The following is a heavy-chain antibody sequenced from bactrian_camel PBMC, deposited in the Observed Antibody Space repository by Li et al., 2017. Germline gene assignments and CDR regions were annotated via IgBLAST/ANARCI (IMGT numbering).Heavy chain of an antibody. Sequence: QLVESGGGVVQPGGSLRLSCAASGFTFGSYEMSWVRQAPGKGLERVLYNGSGGGTTTYADSVRGRFTISRDNAKNTVYLQLSRLKTDDMAMYYCVKVGFSWADFGYWGQGTQVTVS. CDR2: NGSGGGTT. CDR3: VKVGFSWADFGY. D-gene: IGHD6*01. V-gene: IGHV3S40*01. CDR1: GFTFGSYE. J-gene: IGHJ6*01.